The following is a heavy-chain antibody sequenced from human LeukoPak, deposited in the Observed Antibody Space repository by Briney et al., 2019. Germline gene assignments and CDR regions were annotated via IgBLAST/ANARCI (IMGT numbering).Heavy chain of an antibody. V-gene: IGHV3-48*01. CDR1: GLSFSSYN. Sequence: SGGSLRLSCTASGLSFSSYNMNWVRQAPGKGPEWVAYITANNTTKYYADSVKGRFTISRDNAKKSLFLQMNGLRAEDTAVYYCAAASAFSSSWRSWGQGTVVTVSS. CDR3: AAASAFSSSWRS. D-gene: IGHD6-13*01. CDR2: ITANNTTK. J-gene: IGHJ5*02.